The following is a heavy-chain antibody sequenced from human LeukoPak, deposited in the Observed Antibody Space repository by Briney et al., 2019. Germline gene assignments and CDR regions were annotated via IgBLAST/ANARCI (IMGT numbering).Heavy chain of an antibody. D-gene: IGHD3-22*01. Sequence: GGSLRLSCAASGFTFSSYWMSWVRQAPGKGLEWVANIKQDGSEKYYVDSVKGRFTISRDNAQNSLYLQMNSLRAEDTAVYYCARAKYDSSGYYYSGFDIWGQGTMVTVSS. CDR2: IKQDGSEK. CDR1: GFTFSSYW. J-gene: IGHJ3*02. V-gene: IGHV3-7*04. CDR3: ARAKYDSSGYYYSGFDI.